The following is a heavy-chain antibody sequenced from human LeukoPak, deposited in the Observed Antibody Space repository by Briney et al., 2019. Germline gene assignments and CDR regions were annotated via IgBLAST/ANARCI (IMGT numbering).Heavy chain of an antibody. D-gene: IGHD2-21*02. Sequence: GGSLRLSCEASGFGVSSNYINWVRQAPGKGLEWVSVIYRGEKTYYADSVKGRFNISRDSSKNTVFLQMNSLRAEDTAIYYCARSDGGVLYCGEDCYLDLWGQGTLVTVSS. CDR1: GFGVSSNY. J-gene: IGHJ4*02. V-gene: IGHV3-66*01. CDR3: ARSDGGVLYCGEDCYLDL. CDR2: IYRGEKT.